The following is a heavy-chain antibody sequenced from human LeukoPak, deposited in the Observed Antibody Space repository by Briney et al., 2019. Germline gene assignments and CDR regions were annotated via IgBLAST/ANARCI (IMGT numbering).Heavy chain of an antibody. CDR3: AKLSYSSSWTDDVFDI. D-gene: IGHD6-13*01. V-gene: IGHV3-23*01. Sequence: AGGSLRLSCAASGFTFSSYAMSWVRQAPGKGLEWVSAISGSGGSTYYADSVKGRFTISRDNSKNTLYLQMNSLRAEDTAVYYCAKLSYSSSWTDDVFDIWGQGTMVTVSS. CDR2: ISGSGGST. CDR1: GFTFSSYA. J-gene: IGHJ3*02.